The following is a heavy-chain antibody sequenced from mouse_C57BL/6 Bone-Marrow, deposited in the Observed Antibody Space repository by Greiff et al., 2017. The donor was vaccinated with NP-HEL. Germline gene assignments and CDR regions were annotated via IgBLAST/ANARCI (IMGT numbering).Heavy chain of an antibody. V-gene: IGHV7-3*01. CDR2: IRNKANGYTT. D-gene: IGHD4-1*02. CDR1: GFTFTDYY. J-gene: IGHJ1*03. Sequence: EVNVVESGGGLVQPGGSLSLSCAASGFTFTDYYMSWVRQPPGKALEWLGFIRNKANGYTTEYSASVKGRFTISRDNSQSILYLQMNALRAEDSATYYCARQLGRWYFDVWGTGTTVTVSS. CDR3: ARQLGRWYFDV.